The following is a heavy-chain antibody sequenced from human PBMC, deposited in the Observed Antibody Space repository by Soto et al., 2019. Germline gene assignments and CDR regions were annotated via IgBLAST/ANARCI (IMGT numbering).Heavy chain of an antibody. J-gene: IGHJ4*02. V-gene: IGHV3-72*01. CDR1: GFSLNDHC. Sequence: GGSLKLSCAGCGFSLNDHCIDWVRKYTGKGLEWVGRSRDKPQGYSTAYAASVKGRFTTSRDESKNSAYLQMNSLKTEDTAVYYCVRATYFSDSSGYTRCLDYWGQGTLVTVSS. D-gene: IGHD3-22*01. CDR2: SRDKPQGYST. CDR3: VRATYFSDSSGYTRCLDY.